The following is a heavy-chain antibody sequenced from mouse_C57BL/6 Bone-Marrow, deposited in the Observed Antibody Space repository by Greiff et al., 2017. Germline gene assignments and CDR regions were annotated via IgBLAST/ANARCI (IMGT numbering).Heavy chain of an antibody. CDR1: GYTFTSYT. J-gene: IGHJ3*01. Sequence: VQGVESGAELARPGASVKMSCKASGYTFTSYTMHWVKQRPGQGLEWIGYINPSSGYTKYNQKFKDKATLTADKSSSTAYMQLSSLTSEDSAVYYCARLLRIAWFAYWGQGTLVTVSA. D-gene: IGHD1-1*01. CDR3: ARLLRIAWFAY. CDR2: INPSSGYT. V-gene: IGHV1-4*01.